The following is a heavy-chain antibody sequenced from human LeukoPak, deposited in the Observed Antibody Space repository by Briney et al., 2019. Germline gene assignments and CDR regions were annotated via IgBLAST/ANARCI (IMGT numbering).Heavy chain of an antibody. J-gene: IGHJ3*02. V-gene: IGHV3-30*01. CDR3: ARDREYYYDINGLANDAFDI. D-gene: IGHD3-22*01. CDR1: GFTFISYA. CDR2: ISYDGSKK. Sequence: PGGSLRLSCAASGFTFISYAMHWVRQASGKGLEWVAVISYDGSKKYYADSVKRRFTISRDNSKNTLYLQMNSLRAEDTAVYYCARDREYYYDINGLANDAFDIWGLGTMVTVSS.